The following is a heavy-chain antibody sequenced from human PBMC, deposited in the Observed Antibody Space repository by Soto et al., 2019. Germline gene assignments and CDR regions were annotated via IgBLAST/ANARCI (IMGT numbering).Heavy chain of an antibody. V-gene: IGHV4-59*01. CDR1: GGYISSYY. Sequence: PSETLSLTCTVSGGYISSYYWSWIRQPPGKGLEWIGYIYYSRSTNYNPSLKSRVTISVDTSKNQFSLKLSSVTAADTAVYYCARDAGSGSHDYYYYYGMDVWGQGTTVTISS. J-gene: IGHJ6*02. CDR3: ARDAGSGSHDYYYYYGMDV. CDR2: IYYSRST. D-gene: IGHD3-10*01.